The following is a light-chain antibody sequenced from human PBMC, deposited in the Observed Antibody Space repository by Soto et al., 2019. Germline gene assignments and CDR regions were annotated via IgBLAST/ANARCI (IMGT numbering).Light chain of an antibody. CDR3: QSYDSSLSAL. CDR2: GNS. V-gene: IGLV1-40*01. J-gene: IGLJ3*02. CDR1: SSNIGAGYD. Sequence: QSVLTQPPSVSGAPGQRVTIYCTGSSSNIGAGYDVHWYQQLPGTAPKLLIYGNSNRPSGVPDRFSGSKSGTSASLAITGLQAEDEADYYCQSYDSSLSALFGGGTKLTVL.